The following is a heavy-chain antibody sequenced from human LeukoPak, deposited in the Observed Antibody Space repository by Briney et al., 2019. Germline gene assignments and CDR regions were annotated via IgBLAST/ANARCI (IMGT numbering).Heavy chain of an antibody. CDR3: ARDRYYYDSSGYLVFDY. CDR2: INHSGST. D-gene: IGHD3-22*01. CDR1: GGSFSGYY. J-gene: IGHJ4*02. V-gene: IGHV4-34*01. Sequence: SETLSLTCAVYGGSFSGYYWSWIRQPPGKGLEWIGEINHSGSTNYNPSLKSRVTMSVDTSKNQFSLKLSSVPAADTAVYYCARDRYYYDSSGYLVFDYWGQGTLVTVSS.